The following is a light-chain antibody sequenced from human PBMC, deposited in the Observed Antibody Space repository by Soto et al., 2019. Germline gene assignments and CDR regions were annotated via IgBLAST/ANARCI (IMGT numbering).Light chain of an antibody. CDR2: YAS. CDR1: QNVHSN. CDR3: QQYSNWHTT. V-gene: IGKV3-15*01. Sequence: EVVMTQSPATLSVSPGERATLSCRASQNVHSNIAWYQQKPGQAPSILISYASTRATGIPARFSGSGSGTELTLTISSLQSEDLGVYYCQQYSNWHTTLGPGTKVQIK. J-gene: IGKJ3*01.